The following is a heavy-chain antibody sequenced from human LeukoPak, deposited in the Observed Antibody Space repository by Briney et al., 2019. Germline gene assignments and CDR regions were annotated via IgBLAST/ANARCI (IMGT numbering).Heavy chain of an antibody. J-gene: IGHJ6*02. CDR1: GYTFTSYY. V-gene: IGHV1-69*13. CDR2: IIPIFGTA. Sequence: ASVKVSCKASGYTFTSYYMHWVRQAPGQGLEWMGGIIPIFGTANYAQKFQGRVTITADESTSTAYMELSSLRSEDTAVYYCARDRDYSDGMDVWGQGTTVTVSS. D-gene: IGHD4-11*01. CDR3: ARDRDYSDGMDV.